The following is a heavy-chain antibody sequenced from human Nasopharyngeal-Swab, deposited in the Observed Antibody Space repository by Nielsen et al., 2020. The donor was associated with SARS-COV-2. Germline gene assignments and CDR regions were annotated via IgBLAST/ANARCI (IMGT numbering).Heavy chain of an antibody. CDR2: INHSGST. CDR3: ARGRWGGSYCDY. Sequence: SETLSLTCAVYGGSFSGYYWSWIRQPPGKGLEWIGAINHSGSTNYNPSLKSRVTISVDTSKNQFSLKLSSVSAADTAVYYCARGRWGGSYCDYWGQGTLVTVSS. J-gene: IGHJ4*02. CDR1: GGSFSGYY. V-gene: IGHV4-34*01. D-gene: IGHD1-26*01.